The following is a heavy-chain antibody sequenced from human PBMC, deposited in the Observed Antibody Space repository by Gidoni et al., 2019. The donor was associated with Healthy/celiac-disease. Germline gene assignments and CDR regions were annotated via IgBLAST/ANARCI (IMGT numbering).Heavy chain of an antibody. CDR1: GYTFISYY. D-gene: IGHD2-2*01. Sequence: QVQLVQSGAEVKKPGASVKVSCKASGYTFISYYMHWVRQAPGQGLEWMGIINPSGGSTSYAQKFQGRVTMTRDTSTSTVYMELSSLRSEDTAVYYCARDPGDIVVVPAAIGFDPWGQGTLVTVSS. CDR3: ARDPGDIVVVPAAIGFDP. J-gene: IGHJ5*02. V-gene: IGHV1-46*01. CDR2: INPSGGST.